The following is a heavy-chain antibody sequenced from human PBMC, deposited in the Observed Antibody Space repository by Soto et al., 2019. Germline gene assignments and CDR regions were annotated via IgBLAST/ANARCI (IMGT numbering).Heavy chain of an antibody. Sequence: GGSLRLSCAASGFTFSSYWMTWVRQAPGKALEWLANIKHDGSESNYVDSVKGRFTISRDNAENSVYLQMNSLRVEDTAVYYCTRGSGCSYYWGRGTLVTVSS. D-gene: IGHD6-19*01. V-gene: IGHV3-7*04. CDR2: IKHDGSES. J-gene: IGHJ4*02. CDR1: GFTFSSYW. CDR3: TRGSGCSYY.